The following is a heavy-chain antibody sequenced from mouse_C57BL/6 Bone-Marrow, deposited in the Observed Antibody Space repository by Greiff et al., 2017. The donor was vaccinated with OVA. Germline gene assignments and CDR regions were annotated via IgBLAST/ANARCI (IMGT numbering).Heavy chain of an antibody. D-gene: IGHD1-1*02. CDR3: ARRGSGWYFDV. J-gene: IGHJ1*03. CDR2: IDPSDSYT. V-gene: IGHV1-69*02. CDR1: GYTFTSYW. Sequence: VQLQQPGAELVKPGASVKVSCKASGYTFTSYWMHWVKQRPGQGLEWIGEIDPSDSYTNYNQKFKGKATLTVDTSSSTAYMQLSSLTSEDSAVYYCARRGSGWYFDVWGTGTTVTVSS.